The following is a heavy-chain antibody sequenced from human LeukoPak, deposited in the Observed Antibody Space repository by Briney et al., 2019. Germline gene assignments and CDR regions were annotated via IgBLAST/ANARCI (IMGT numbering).Heavy chain of an antibody. CDR2: IGISSGNT. CDR3: ARDYKYAFDN. CDR1: GFRFSDYS. V-gene: IGHV3-48*01. J-gene: IGHJ4*02. D-gene: IGHD5-24*01. Sequence: GGSLRLSCAASGFRFSDYSMNWVRQAPGKGLEWISYIGISSGNTNYADSVKGRSTISGDKAKNSLYLQMNSLRVEDTAVYYCARDYKYAFDNWGQGTLVTVSS.